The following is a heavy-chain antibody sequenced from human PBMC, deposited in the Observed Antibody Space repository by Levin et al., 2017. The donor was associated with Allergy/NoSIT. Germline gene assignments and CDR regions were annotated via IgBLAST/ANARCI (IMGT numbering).Heavy chain of an antibody. V-gene: IGHV1-18*01. CDR2: ISAYNGNT. CDR1: GYTFTSYG. J-gene: IGHJ6*02. D-gene: IGHD2-15*01. Sequence: ASVKVSCKASGYTFTSYGISWVRQAPGQGLEWMGWISAYNGNTNYAQKLQGRVTMTTDTSTSTAYMELRSLRSDDTAVYYCARHRHSSPPSHRYCSGGSCYSGLDYYYYGMDVWGQGTTVTVSS. CDR3: ARHRHSSPPSHRYCSGGSCYSGLDYYYYGMDV.